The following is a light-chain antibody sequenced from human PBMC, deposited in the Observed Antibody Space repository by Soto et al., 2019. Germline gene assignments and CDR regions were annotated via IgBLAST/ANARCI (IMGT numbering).Light chain of an antibody. Sequence: EVVLTQSPVTLSLSPGERATLSFRASQSFRGLLAWYQQKPGQAPRLLIYDAYNRATGIPPRFSGSGSETDFTLTISSLQPEDFAVYYCQQDYNLPWTFGHGTKVDI. CDR3: QQDYNLPWT. V-gene: IGKV3D-7*01. CDR1: QSFRGL. CDR2: DAY. J-gene: IGKJ1*01.